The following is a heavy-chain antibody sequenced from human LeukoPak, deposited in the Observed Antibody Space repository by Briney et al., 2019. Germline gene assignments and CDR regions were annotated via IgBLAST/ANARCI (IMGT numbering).Heavy chain of an antibody. J-gene: IGHJ4*02. Sequence: GGSLRLSCTASGFTFRSFAVTWVRQAPGKGLEWVSVIYSGGSTYYADSVKGRFTISRDNSKNTLYLQMNSLRAEDTAVYYCARGRPSGSYYRAFDYCGQGTLVTVSS. CDR1: GFTFRSFA. V-gene: IGHV3-66*01. CDR3: ARGRPSGSYYRAFDY. CDR2: IYSGGST. D-gene: IGHD3-10*01.